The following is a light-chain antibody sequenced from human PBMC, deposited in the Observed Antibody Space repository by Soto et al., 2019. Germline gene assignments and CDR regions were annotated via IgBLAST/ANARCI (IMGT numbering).Light chain of an antibody. J-gene: IGLJ1*01. Sequence: QAVVTEEPSLTVSPGGTVTLTCGSSTGAVTSGHYPYWFQQKPGQAPRTLIYDTSNKHSWTPARFSGSLLGGKAALTLSGAXPEDEAEYYCLLSYSGARPYVFGTGTKVTV. CDR2: DTS. CDR3: LLSYSGARPYV. V-gene: IGLV7-46*01. CDR1: TGAVTSGHY.